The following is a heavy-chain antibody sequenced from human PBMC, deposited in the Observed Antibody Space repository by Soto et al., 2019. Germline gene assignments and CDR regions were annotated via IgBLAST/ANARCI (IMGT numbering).Heavy chain of an antibody. CDR2: ISAYNGNT. V-gene: IGHV1-18*01. J-gene: IGHJ6*03. D-gene: IGHD2-2*01. Sequence: ASVKVSCKASGYTFTSYGISWVRQAPGQGLEWMGWISAYNGNTNYAQKLQGRVTMTTDTSTTTAYLELRSLTPDDTAVYYCASDLRKNVVVVPAAYYYYYMDVWGKGTTVTV. CDR3: ASDLRKNVVVVPAAYYYYYMDV. CDR1: GYTFTSYG.